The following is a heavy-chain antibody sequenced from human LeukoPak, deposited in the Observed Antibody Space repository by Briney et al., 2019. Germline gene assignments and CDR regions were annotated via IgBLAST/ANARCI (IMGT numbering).Heavy chain of an antibody. D-gene: IGHD1-26*01. V-gene: IGHV1-2*02. CDR1: GYTFTDYY. CDR3: ATQSSGSNYRY. Sequence: SVKVSCKASGYTFTDYYMHWVRHAPGQGLEWMGWINPNSGDTNYAQKFQGRVTLTRDTSISTAYMELSRLRSDDTAVYYCATQSSGSNYRYWGQGTLVTVSS. J-gene: IGHJ4*02. CDR2: INPNSGDT.